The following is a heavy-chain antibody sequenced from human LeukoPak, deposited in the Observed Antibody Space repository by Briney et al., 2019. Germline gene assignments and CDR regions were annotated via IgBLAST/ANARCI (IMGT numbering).Heavy chain of an antibody. CDR3: ARLMTTYYYFDY. D-gene: IGHD4-11*01. V-gene: IGHV1-69*04. CDR2: IIPILGIA. CDR1: GGTFSSYA. J-gene: IGHJ4*02. Sequence: SVKVSCKASGGTFSSYAISWVRQAPGQGLEWMGRIIPILGIANYAQKFQGRVTITADKSTSTAYMELSSLRSDGTAVYYCARLMTTYYYFDYWGQGTLVTVSS.